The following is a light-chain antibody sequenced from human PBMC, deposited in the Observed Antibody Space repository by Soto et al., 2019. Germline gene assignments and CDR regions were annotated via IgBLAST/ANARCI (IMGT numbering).Light chain of an antibody. Sequence: DIQMTQSPSSLSASVGDRVSVTCRASQSISTFLNWYQQRPGEAPKLLLYAASSLQSGVPSRFSGSGSGADFTLTLGSLQPEDFATYYCQQSYTTPRTFGQGTKVEVK. J-gene: IGKJ1*01. CDR1: QSISTF. CDR3: QQSYTTPRT. V-gene: IGKV1-39*01. CDR2: AAS.